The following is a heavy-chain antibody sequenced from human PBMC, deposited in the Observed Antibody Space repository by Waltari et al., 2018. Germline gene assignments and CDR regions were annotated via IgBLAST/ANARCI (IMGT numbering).Heavy chain of an antibody. CDR3: AKDRAAAGGAMDY. J-gene: IGHJ4*02. D-gene: IGHD6-13*01. CDR1: GFTFSSYG. V-gene: IGHV3-30*02. CDR2: MRHDGSNK. Sequence: QVQLVESGGGVVQPGGSLRLSCAASGFTFSSYGMHWVRQAPGKGLEWVAFMRHDGSNKNYADSVKGRFTISRDNSKNTLYVQMNSLRAEDTAVYYCAKDRAAAGGAMDYWGQGTLVTVSS.